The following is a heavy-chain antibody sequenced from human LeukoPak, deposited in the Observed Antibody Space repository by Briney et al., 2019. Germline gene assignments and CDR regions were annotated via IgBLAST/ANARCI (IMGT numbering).Heavy chain of an antibody. CDR3: AREGIAARPRWFDP. CDR1: GFNIDDYY. CDR2: INWNGRST. Sequence: GGSLRLSCATSGFNIDDYYITWVRQVPGKGLEWVSGINWNGRSTGYADAVKGRFTISRDNAKNSLYLQMNSLRAEDTAVYYCAREGIAARPRWFDPWGQGTLVTVSS. D-gene: IGHD6-6*01. V-gene: IGHV3-20*04. J-gene: IGHJ5*02.